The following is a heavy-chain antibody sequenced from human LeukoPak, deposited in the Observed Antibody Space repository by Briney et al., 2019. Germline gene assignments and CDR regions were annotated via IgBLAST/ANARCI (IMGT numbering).Heavy chain of an antibody. V-gene: IGHV3-48*02. J-gene: IGHJ4*02. CDR3: ARTYSGNYFFDY. CDR2: IVSDGSAI. CDR1: GFPFSTYN. D-gene: IGHD1-26*01. Sequence: PGGALLLSCASSGFPFSTYNMSWVRRAPGRWLEWFSFIVSDGSAIYYADPVKGRFTTSRDSVKNSLFLQMNSLRDEDTAVYYCARTYSGNYFFDYWGQGTLVTVSS.